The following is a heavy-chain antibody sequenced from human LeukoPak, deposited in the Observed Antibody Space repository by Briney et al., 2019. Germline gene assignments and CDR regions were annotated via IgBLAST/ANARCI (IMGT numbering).Heavy chain of an antibody. J-gene: IGHJ6*02. CDR3: ARIPRVDFWSGYYHPQYGMDV. Sequence: SETLSLTCTVSGGSLSSSSYYWDWIRQPPGKGLEWIGSIYYSGSTYYNPSLKSRVTISVDASKNQFSLKLSSVTAADTAVYYCARIPRVDFWSGYYHPQYGMDVWGQGTTVTVSS. CDR2: IYYSGST. CDR1: GGSLSSSSYY. V-gene: IGHV4-39*01. D-gene: IGHD3-3*01.